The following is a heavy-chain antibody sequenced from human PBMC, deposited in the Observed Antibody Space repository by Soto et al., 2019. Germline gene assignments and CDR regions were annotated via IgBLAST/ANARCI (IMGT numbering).Heavy chain of an antibody. V-gene: IGHV4-34*01. CDR3: ARGSDRGYYV. CDR1: GGSFSGYY. J-gene: IGHJ6*02. D-gene: IGHD3-22*01. CDR2: INHRGST. Sequence: SETLSLTCAVYGGSFSGYYWSWIRQPPGKGLEWIGEINHRGSTKYNPSLKSRVTISVDTSKNQFSLKLSSVTAADTAVYYCARGSDRGYYVWSQGTRVTVSS.